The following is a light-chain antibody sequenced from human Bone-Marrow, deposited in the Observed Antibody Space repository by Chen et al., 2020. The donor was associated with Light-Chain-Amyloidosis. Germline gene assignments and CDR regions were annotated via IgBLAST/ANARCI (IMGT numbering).Light chain of an antibody. V-gene: IGLV2-14*01. CDR2: EVT. CDR1: SSDVGGDNH. J-gene: IGLJ1*01. Sequence: QSALTQPASVSVSPGQSIPISCTGTSSDVGGDNHVSWYQQHPDKAPKLMIYEVTNRPSWVPDRFSGSKSDNTASLTISGLQTEDEADYFCSSYTITNTLVFGSGTRVTVL. CDR3: SSYTITNTLV.